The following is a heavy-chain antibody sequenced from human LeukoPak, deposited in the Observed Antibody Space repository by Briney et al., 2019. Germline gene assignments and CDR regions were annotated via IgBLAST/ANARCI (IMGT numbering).Heavy chain of an antibody. CDR3: ARVDTAMVAYYYYYYMDV. CDR2: IIPIFGTA. J-gene: IGHJ6*03. Sequence: ASVKVSCKASGGTFSSYAISWVRQAPGQGLEWMGGIIPIFGTANYAQKFQGRVTITADESTSTAYMELSSLRSDDTAVYYCARVDTAMVAYYYYYYMDVWGKGTTVTVSS. V-gene: IGHV1-69*13. CDR1: GGTFSSYA. D-gene: IGHD5-18*01.